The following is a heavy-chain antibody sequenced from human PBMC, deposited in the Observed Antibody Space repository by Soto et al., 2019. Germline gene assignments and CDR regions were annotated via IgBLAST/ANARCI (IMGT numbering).Heavy chain of an antibody. CDR3: ARGLKWGLFDY. CDR2: LNRDGSST. D-gene: IGHD4-4*01. J-gene: IGHJ4*02. V-gene: IGHV3-74*01. CDR1: GFTFSRDW. Sequence: EVQLVESGGGLVQTGGSLRLSCAASGFTFSRDWMHWVRQAPGKGLVWVSHLNRDGSSTSYADSVNGRFTISRDNARNTLFLQMNSLRVEDSAVYYCARGLKWGLFDYWGQGTLVTVSS.